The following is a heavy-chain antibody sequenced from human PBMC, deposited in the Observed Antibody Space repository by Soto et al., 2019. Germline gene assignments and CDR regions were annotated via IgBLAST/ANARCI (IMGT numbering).Heavy chain of an antibody. J-gene: IGHJ3*02. D-gene: IGHD1-26*01. V-gene: IGHV3-48*03. CDR1: GFSFSTYE. Sequence: LRLSCAASGFSFSTYEMNWVRQAPGKGLEWVSYISKNGIDIYYADSVKGRFTISRDNANNSLFLQMDSLRPEDTAVYYCAPRKYGSFNIGAFDIWGQGTMVTVSS. CDR3: APRKYGSFNIGAFDI. CDR2: ISKNGIDI.